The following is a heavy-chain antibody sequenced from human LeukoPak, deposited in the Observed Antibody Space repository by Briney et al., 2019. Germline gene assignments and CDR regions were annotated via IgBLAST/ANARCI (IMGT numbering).Heavy chain of an antibody. V-gene: IGHV3-21*01. D-gene: IGHD5-12*01. J-gene: IGHJ4*02. CDR1: GFSFNNYT. CDR2: IISSGSYI. Sequence: GGSLRLSCAGSGFSFNNYTMNWVRQAPGKGLEWVSSIISSGSYIYYADSVKGRFTISRDNAKNALYLQMNSLRAEDTAVYYCAKEVATLGLGFDYWGQGTLVTVSS. CDR3: AKEVATLGLGFDY.